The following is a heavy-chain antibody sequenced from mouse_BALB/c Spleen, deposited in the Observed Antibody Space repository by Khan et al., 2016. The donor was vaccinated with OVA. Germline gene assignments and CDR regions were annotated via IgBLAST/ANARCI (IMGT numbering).Heavy chain of an antibody. J-gene: IGHJ2*01. CDR1: GYTFTDYS. V-gene: IGHV1S137*01. Sequence: QVQLQQSGPELVRPGVSVKISCKGSGYTFTDYSMHWVKQSHAKSLEWIGLISTYSGNTNYRQKFKGKATMTVVKSSSTAYMALVRLTSEDSAMYYCTRPAYDGYYDYWGQGTTLTVSS. CDR2: ISTYSGNT. D-gene: IGHD2-3*01. CDR3: TRPAYDGYYDY.